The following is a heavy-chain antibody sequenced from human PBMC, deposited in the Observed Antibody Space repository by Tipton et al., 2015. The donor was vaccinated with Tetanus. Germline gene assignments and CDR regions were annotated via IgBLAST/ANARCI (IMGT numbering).Heavy chain of an antibody. CDR2: ISSDDPTT. D-gene: IGHD4-17*01. J-gene: IGHJ6*02. CDR1: GFTLKGYY. V-gene: IGHV3-11*01. Sequence: SGFTLKGYYMSWVRQAPGKGLEWLSYISSDDPTTSYADSVKGRFTISRDDANNSLHLQMGSLRADDTAVYYCAKAQTPMTTVTSDYNGMDVWGQGTTVTVSS. CDR3: AKAQTPMTTVTSDYNGMDV.